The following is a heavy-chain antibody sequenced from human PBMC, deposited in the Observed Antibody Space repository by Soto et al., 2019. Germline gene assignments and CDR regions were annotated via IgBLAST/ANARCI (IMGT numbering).Heavy chain of an antibody. V-gene: IGHV3-30-3*01. CDR2: ISYDGSSK. CDR1: GFTFSEYA. Sequence: QVQLVESGGGVVQPGRSLRLSCAASGFTFSEYAMHWVRQAPGKGLEWVAVISYDGSSKYYRDSVKGRFTIARDNSKNTLFLQMDSLRDEDTAVYYCARDLRTQYFVDYWGQGTQVTVSS. D-gene: IGHD3-9*01. J-gene: IGHJ4*02. CDR3: ARDLRTQYFVDY.